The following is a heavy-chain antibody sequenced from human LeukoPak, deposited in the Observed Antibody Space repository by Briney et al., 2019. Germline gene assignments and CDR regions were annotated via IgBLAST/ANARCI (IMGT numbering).Heavy chain of an antibody. V-gene: IGHV3-30-3*01. CDR2: LSSDGVSK. CDR1: GFTFSSYP. J-gene: IGHJ3*02. D-gene: IGHD3-10*01. Sequence: GGSLRLSCAASGFTFSSYPMHWVRQTPGKGLEWVAILSSDGVSKRYADSVQGRFTISRDNFKNTLYLQMNSLTAEDTAMYYCARAIYYYDSGSNPFDIWGQGTMVTVSS. CDR3: ARAIYYYDSGSNPFDI.